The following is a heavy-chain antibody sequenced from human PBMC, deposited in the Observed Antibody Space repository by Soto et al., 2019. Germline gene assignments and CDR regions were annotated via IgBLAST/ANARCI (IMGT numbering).Heavy chain of an antibody. D-gene: IGHD3-16*01. CDR2: IYYSGST. CDR1: GGSISSYY. J-gene: IGHJ3*02. Sequence: QVQLQESGPGLVKPSETLSLTCTVSGGSISSYYWSWIRQPPGKGLEWIGYIYYSGSTNYNPSLKSRVTISVDTSKDQFSLKLRSVAAADTAGYYCARRWGGNPGAFDIWGQGTMVTVSS. CDR3: ARRWGGNPGAFDI. V-gene: IGHV4-59*08.